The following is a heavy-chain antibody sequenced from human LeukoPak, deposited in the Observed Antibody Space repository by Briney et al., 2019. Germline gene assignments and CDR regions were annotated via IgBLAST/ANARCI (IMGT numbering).Heavy chain of an antibody. Sequence: ASVKVSCKASGYTFTSYDINWVRQATGQGLEWMGWMNPNSGNTGYAQKFQGRVTMTRNTSISTAYMELSSLRSEDTAVYYCARPANYDILTGYYTSNFDYWGQGTLVTVSS. V-gene: IGHV1-8*01. D-gene: IGHD3-9*01. CDR3: ARPANYDILTGYYTSNFDY. J-gene: IGHJ4*02. CDR2: MNPNSGNT. CDR1: GYTFTSYD.